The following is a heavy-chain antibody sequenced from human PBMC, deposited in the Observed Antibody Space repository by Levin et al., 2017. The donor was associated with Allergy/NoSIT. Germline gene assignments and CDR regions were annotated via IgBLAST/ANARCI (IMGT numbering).Heavy chain of an antibody. CDR1: GFTFDDYT. D-gene: IGHD2/OR15-2a*01. Sequence: GGSLRLSCAASGFTFDDYTMHWVRQAPGKGLEWVSLISWDGGSTYYADSVKGRFTISRDNSKNSLYLQMNSLRTEDTALYYCAKGGVPTTIYGDFQHWGQGTLVTVSS. CDR3: AKGGVPTTIYGDFQH. J-gene: IGHJ1*01. V-gene: IGHV3-43*01. CDR2: ISWDGGST.